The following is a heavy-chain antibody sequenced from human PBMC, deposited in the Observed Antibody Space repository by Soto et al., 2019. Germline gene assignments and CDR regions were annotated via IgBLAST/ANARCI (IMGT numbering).Heavy chain of an antibody. D-gene: IGHD3-22*01. V-gene: IGHV4-31*03. J-gene: IGHJ3*02. CDR1: GGSISSGGYY. CDR3: ARESSVGSYYYDSSGYYYAFDI. CDR2: IYYSGST. Sequence: SETLSLTCTVSGGSISSGGYYWSWIRQHPGKGLEWIGYIYYSGSTYYNPSLKSRVTISVDTSKNQFSLKLSSVTAADTAVYYCARESSVGSYYYDSSGYYYAFDIWGQGTMVTVSS.